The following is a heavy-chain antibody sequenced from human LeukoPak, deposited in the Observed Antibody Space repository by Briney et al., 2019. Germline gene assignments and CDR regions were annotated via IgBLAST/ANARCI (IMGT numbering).Heavy chain of an antibody. V-gene: IGHV3-23*01. CDR2: ISGSGGST. CDR3: AKENGYYDSSGYYLDYFDY. Sequence: GSLRLSCAASGFTFSSYAMSWVRQAPGKGLEWVSAISGSGGSTYYADSVKGRFTISRDNSKNTLYLQMNSLRAEDTAVYYCAKENGYYDSSGYYLDYFDYWGQGTLVTVSS. D-gene: IGHD3-22*01. CDR1: GFTFSSYA. J-gene: IGHJ4*02.